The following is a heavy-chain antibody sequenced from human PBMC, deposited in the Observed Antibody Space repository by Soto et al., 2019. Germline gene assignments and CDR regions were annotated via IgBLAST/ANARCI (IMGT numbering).Heavy chain of an antibody. D-gene: IGHD5-12*01. Sequence: QEHLVEAGGGVVQSGRSLRLSCEASGFTFNNYAMHWVRHAPGKGLEWVALISDIGSDKYYAYSVKGRFTISRDNSKNTIYVQMNSLRPEDTAVYYCAKGTYSGNFRWYFDIWGRGTLVTVSS. V-gene: IGHV3-30*18. CDR2: ISDIGSDK. CDR1: GFTFNNYA. J-gene: IGHJ2*01. CDR3: AKGTYSGNFRWYFDI.